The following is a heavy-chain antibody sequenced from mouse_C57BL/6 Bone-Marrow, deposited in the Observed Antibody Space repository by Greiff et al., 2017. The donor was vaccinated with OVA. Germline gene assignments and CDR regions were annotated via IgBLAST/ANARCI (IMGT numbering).Heavy chain of an antibody. CDR2: ISSGGSYT. CDR1: GFTFSSYG. D-gene: IGHD4-1*01. Sequence: DVQLQESGGDLVKPGGSLKLSCAASGFTFSSYGMSWVRQTPDKRLEWVATISSGGSYTYYPDSVKGRFTISRDNAKNTLYLQMSSLKSEDTAMYYCARQGLTGTGYWGQGTTLTVSS. CDR3: ARQGLTGTGY. J-gene: IGHJ2*01. V-gene: IGHV5-6*01.